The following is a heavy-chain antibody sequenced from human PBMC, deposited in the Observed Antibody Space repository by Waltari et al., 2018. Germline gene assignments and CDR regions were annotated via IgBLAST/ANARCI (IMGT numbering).Heavy chain of an antibody. J-gene: IGHJ4*02. Sequence: EVQLVESGGGLIQPGGSLRLSCAASGFAVSANYLSWVRQAPGKGLEWVSVIYTGGSTYYEDSVKGRFSISRDISKNTLYLQMSSLRAEDTAVYYCARDFIGSYYFRDWGQGALVTVSS. D-gene: IGHD1-26*01. CDR1: GFAVSANY. V-gene: IGHV3-53*01. CDR2: IYTGGST. CDR3: ARDFIGSYYFRD.